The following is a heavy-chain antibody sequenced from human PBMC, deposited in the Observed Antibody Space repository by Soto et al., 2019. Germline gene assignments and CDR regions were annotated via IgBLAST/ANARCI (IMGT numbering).Heavy chain of an antibody. CDR3: ARDTSRIAVAVDFDY. V-gene: IGHV1-18*01. CDR1: GYTFTDYA. D-gene: IGHD6-19*01. J-gene: IGHJ4*02. Sequence: ASVKVSCKASGYTFTDYAISWVRQAPGQGLEWMGWISAYNGNTHYAQNFLGRVTVTTDTSTTTAYMEVRSLRSDDTAVYYCARDTSRIAVAVDFDYWGQGTLVTVS. CDR2: ISAYNGNT.